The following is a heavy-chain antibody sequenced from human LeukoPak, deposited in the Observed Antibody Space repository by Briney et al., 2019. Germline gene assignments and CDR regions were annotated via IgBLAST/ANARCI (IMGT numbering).Heavy chain of an antibody. V-gene: IGHV3-23*01. D-gene: IGHD3-10*01. J-gene: IGHJ5*02. CDR1: GFTFSSYA. CDR2: ISGSGGST. CDR3: AKRPYYYGSGSYSQAYNWFDP. Sequence: GGSLRRSCAASGFTFSSYAMSWVRQAPGKGLEWVSAISGSGGSTYYADSVKGRFTISRDNSKNTLYLQMNSLRAEDTAVYYCAKRPYYYGSGSYSQAYNWFDPWGQGTLVTVSS.